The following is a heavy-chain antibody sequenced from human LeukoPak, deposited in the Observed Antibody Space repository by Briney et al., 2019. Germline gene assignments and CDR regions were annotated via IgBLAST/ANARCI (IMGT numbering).Heavy chain of an antibody. CDR1: GYSITSSSW. D-gene: IGHD3-22*01. Sequence: SETLSLTCAVSGYSITSSSWWGWIRQPPGKGLEWIGYIYHSGTTYYNPSLQSRVTMSVDTSKNQFSLKLSSVTAADTAIYYCARENPSGYYNRPIDYWGQGTLVTVSS. CDR2: IYHSGTT. V-gene: IGHV4-28*03. J-gene: IGHJ4*02. CDR3: ARENPSGYYNRPIDY.